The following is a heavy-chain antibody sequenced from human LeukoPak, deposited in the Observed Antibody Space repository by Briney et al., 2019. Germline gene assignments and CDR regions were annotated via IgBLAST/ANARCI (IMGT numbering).Heavy chain of an antibody. Sequence: GGSLRLSCAASGFTLSSYAMSWVRQAPGKGLEWVSAISGSGGSTYYADSVKGRFTISRDNSKNTLYLQMNSLRAEDTAVYYCAKGPYPGYCTSTSCYTGYYFDYWGQGTLVTVSS. CDR1: GFTLSSYA. CDR2: ISGSGGST. V-gene: IGHV3-23*01. D-gene: IGHD2-2*02. J-gene: IGHJ4*02. CDR3: AKGPYPGYCTSTSCYTGYYFDY.